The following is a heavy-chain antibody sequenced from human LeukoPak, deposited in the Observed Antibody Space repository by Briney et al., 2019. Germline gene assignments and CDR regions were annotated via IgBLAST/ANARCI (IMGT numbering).Heavy chain of an antibody. J-gene: IGHJ4*02. V-gene: IGHV3-30*18. CDR2: ISYDGSNK. Sequence: GGSLRLSCAASGFTFSSYGMHWVRQAPGKGLEWVAVISYDGSNKYYADSVKGRFTISRDNSKNTLYLQMNSLRAEDTAVYYCAKDGNYYDSSGSDLKFDYWGQGTLVTVSS. CDR1: GFTFSSYG. D-gene: IGHD3-22*01. CDR3: AKDGNYYDSSGSDLKFDY.